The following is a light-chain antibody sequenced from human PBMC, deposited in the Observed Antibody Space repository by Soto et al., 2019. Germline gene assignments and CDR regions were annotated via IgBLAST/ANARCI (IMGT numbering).Light chain of an antibody. V-gene: IGLV1-44*01. CDR3: AAWDDSLTVV. CDR2: GNN. CDR1: SSNIGSNT. Sequence: QSALTQPPSASGTPGQRVTISCSGSSSNIGSNTVNWYQQLPGTAPKLLIYGNNQRPSGVPDRFSGSKSATSASLAISGLQSEDEADYYCAAWDDSLTVVFGGGTKLTVL. J-gene: IGLJ2*01.